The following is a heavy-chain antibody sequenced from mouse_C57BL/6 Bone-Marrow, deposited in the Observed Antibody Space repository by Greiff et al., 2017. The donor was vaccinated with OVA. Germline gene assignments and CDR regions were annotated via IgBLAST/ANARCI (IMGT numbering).Heavy chain of an antibody. D-gene: IGHD2-5*01. CDR2: IDPENGDT. CDR3: KDSNYAHY. J-gene: IGHJ2*01. Sequence: VQLKQSGAELVRPGASVKLSCTASGFNIKDDYMHWVKQRPEQGLEWIGWIDPENGDTEYASKFQGKATITADTSSNTAYLQLSSLTSEDTAVYYCKDSNYAHYWGQGTTLTVSS. CDR1: GFNIKDDY. V-gene: IGHV14-4*01.